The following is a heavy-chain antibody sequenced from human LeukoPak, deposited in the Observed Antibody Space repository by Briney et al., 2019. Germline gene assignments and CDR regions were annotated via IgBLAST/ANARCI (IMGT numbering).Heavy chain of an antibody. V-gene: IGHV4-31*03. CDR2: ISYSGST. J-gene: IGHJ2*01. Sequence: PSETLSLTCIVSGGSVSSGGYYWSWIRQHPGKGLEWIGYISYSGSTYYNPSLKSRVTISVDTSKNQFSLKLSSVTAADTAVYYCARVRSSGYYNHYWYFDLWGRGTLVTVSS. CDR1: GGSVSSGGYY. CDR3: ARVRSSGYYNHYWYFDL. D-gene: IGHD3-22*01.